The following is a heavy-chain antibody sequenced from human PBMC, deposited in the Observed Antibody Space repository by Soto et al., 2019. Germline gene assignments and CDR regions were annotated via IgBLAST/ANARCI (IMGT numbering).Heavy chain of an antibody. CDR3: AREGQQVPYDAFDI. Sequence: GGSLRLSCAASGFTFSSYSIHWVRQAPAKGLEWVAVISFDGSNKYYADSVKGRFTISRDNSKNTLYLQMNSLRAEDTAVYYCAREGQQVPYDAFDIWGQGTMVTVSS. V-gene: IGHV3-30-3*01. J-gene: IGHJ3*02. CDR1: GFTFSSYS. CDR2: ISFDGSNK. D-gene: IGHD6-13*01.